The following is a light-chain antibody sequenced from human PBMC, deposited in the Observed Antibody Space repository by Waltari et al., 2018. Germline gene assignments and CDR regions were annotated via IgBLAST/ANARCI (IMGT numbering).Light chain of an antibody. CDR2: DDS. CDR1: NIESKS. J-gene: IGLJ3*02. CDR3: QVWDSSSNHWV. Sequence: SYVLTQPPSVSVAPGETARITCGGNNIESKSVHWYQQKPGQAPVLVVYDDSDRPTGIPGRFSGSNSGITATLTISRVEAGDEADYYCQVWDSSSNHWVFGGGTKLTVL. V-gene: IGLV3-21*02.